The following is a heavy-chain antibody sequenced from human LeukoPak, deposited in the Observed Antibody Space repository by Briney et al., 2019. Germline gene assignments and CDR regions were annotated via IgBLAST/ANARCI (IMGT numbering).Heavy chain of an antibody. V-gene: IGHV3-21*01. CDR3: ARDHSEYIAAAPFRGDWFDP. Sequence: GGSLRLSCAASGFTFSSYSMNWVRQAPGKGLEWVSSISSSSSYIYYADSVKGRFTISRDNAKNSLYLQMNSLRAEDTAVYYCARDHSEYIAAAPFRGDWFDPWGQGTLVTVSS. CDR1: GFTFSSYS. D-gene: IGHD6-13*01. CDR2: ISSSSSYI. J-gene: IGHJ5*02.